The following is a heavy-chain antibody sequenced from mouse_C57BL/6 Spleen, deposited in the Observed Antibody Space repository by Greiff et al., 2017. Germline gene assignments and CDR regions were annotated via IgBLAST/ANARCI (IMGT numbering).Heavy chain of an antibody. CDR3: VRQATMVMTFDY. D-gene: IGHD2-2*01. J-gene: IGHJ2*01. CDR2: IRSKSNNYAT. CDR1: GFSFNTYA. V-gene: IGHV10-1*01. Sequence: EVQLVESGGGLVQPKGSLKLSCAASGFSFNTYAMNWVRQAPGKGLEWVARIRSKSNNYATYYADSVKDRFTISRDDSESMLYLQLNNLKTEDTAMYYCVRQATMVMTFDYWGQGTTLTVSS.